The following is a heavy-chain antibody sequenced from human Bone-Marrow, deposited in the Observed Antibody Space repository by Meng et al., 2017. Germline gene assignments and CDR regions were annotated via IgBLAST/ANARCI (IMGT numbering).Heavy chain of an antibody. CDR1: GFTFIRSA. J-gene: IGHJ6*02. Sequence: SVKVSCKASGFTFIRSAVQWVRQARRQRREWIGWVVGGSGNRKYAQKFQERVTIIRDMSTTTACMGLSSLRSEDTAVCYCAREGQGFGELLSGRNYYYGMDVWGQGTTVTVSS. CDR3: AREGQGFGELLSGRNYYYGMDV. CDR2: VVGGSGNR. D-gene: IGHD3-10*01. V-gene: IGHV1-58*01.